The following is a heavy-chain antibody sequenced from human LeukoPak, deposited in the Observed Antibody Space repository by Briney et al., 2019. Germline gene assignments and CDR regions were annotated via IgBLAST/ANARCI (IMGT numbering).Heavy chain of an antibody. V-gene: IGHV3-33*01. CDR1: GFTFSSYG. J-gene: IGHJ4*02. Sequence: PGRSLRLSCAASGFTFSSYGMHWVRQAPGKGLEWVAVIWYDGSNKYYADSVKGRFTISRDNSKNTLYLQMNSLRAEDTAVYYCARVIGTFGGETFDYWGQGTLVTVSS. CDR2: IWYDGSNK. D-gene: IGHD3-16*01. CDR3: ARVIGTFGGETFDY.